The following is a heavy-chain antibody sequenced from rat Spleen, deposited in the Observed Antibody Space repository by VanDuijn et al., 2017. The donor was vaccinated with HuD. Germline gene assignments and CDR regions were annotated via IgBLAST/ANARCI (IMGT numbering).Heavy chain of an antibody. CDR2: MSYSGTT. Sequence: EVQLQESGPGLVKPSQSLSLTCSVTGHSIISTYWGWIRKFPGNKMEWMGYMSYSGTTTYNPSLKSRFSMTRDTSKNQFFLQLQSVTTEDTATYYCAKEGDGGYSSYPNWFAYWGQGTLVTVSS. CDR3: AKEGDGGYSSYPNWFAY. V-gene: IGHV3-1*01. D-gene: IGHD1-8*01. CDR1: GHSIISTY. J-gene: IGHJ3*01.